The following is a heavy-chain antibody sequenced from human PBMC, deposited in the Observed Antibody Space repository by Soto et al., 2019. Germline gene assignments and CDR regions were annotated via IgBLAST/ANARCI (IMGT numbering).Heavy chain of an antibody. D-gene: IGHD1-26*01. CDR3: SKMVGATLGDY. J-gene: IGHJ4*02. CDR2: IHHSGST. Sequence: QVQLQESGPGLVKPSGTLSLTCTVSGASISSTSSGDWWSWVRQPPGKGLEWIGEIHHSGSTNYKPSLKSRVTMSVDKSKKKFSLRLSSVTAADTAVYYCSKMVGATLGDYWGQGTLVTVSS. CDR1: GASISSTSSGDW. V-gene: IGHV4-4*02.